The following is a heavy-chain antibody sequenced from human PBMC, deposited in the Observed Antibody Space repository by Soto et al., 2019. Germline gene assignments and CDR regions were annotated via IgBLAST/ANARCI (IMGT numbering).Heavy chain of an antibody. CDR2: IYPGDSDT. J-gene: IGHJ3*02. CDR3: ASRAGYYHDRQNTTRAFDI. Sequence: GESLKISCKGSGYSFTSYWIGWVRQMPGKGLEWMGIIYPGDSDTRYSPSFQGQVTISADKSISTAYLQWSSLKASDTAMYYCASRAGYYHDRQNTTRAFDIWGQGTMVTVSS. CDR1: GYSFTSYW. V-gene: IGHV5-51*01. D-gene: IGHD3-22*01.